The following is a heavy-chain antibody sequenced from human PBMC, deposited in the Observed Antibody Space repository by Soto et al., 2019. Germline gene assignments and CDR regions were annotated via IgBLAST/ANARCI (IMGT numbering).Heavy chain of an antibody. CDR1: GGTFKNYA. D-gene: IGHD2-2*01. CDR3: ARVTIPAAIRTYFDY. V-gene: IGHV1-69*12. Sequence: QVQLVQSGAEVKKPGSSVKVSCKASGGTFKNYAISWVRQAPGQGLEWLGGIIPILGTTNYAQKFLGRVTCTADEFTSTAYMELSSLTSADTAVYYCARVTIPAAIRTYFDYWGQGTLVTVSS. CDR2: IIPILGTT. J-gene: IGHJ4*02.